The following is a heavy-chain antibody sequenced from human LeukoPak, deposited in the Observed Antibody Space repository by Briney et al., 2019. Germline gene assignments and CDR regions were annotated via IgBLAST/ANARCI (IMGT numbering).Heavy chain of an antibody. Sequence: ASVKASCKASGGTFSSYAISWVRQAPGQGLEWMGGIIPIFGTANYAQKFQGRVTITADESTSTAYMELSSLRSEDTAVYYCARQGEMATTDYWGQGTLVTVSS. CDR2: IIPIFGTA. J-gene: IGHJ4*02. V-gene: IGHV1-69*13. CDR1: GGTFSSYA. D-gene: IGHD5-24*01. CDR3: ARQGEMATTDY.